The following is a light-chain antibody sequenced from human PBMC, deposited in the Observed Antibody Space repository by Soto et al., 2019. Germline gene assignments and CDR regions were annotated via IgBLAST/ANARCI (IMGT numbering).Light chain of an antibody. CDR1: SSNIGAGYD. Sequence: QSVLTQPPSVSGAQGLRVTISCTGSSSNIGAGYDVHWYQQLPGTAPKLLIYGNSNRPSGVPDRFSGSKSGTSASLAITGLQAEDEADYYCAAWDDSLSGRVFGGGTKFTVL. CDR3: AAWDDSLSGRV. V-gene: IGLV1-40*01. CDR2: GNS. J-gene: IGLJ3*02.